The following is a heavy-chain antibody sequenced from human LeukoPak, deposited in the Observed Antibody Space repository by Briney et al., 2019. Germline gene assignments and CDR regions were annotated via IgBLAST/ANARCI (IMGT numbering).Heavy chain of an antibody. V-gene: IGHV1-2*02. CDR2: INPNSGGT. CDR1: GYTFTSYG. J-gene: IGHJ6*03. CDR3: ARWQQLGYYYYYMDV. D-gene: IGHD6-13*01. Sequence: ASVKVSCKASGYTFTSYGISWVRQAPGQGLEWMGWINPNSGGTNYAQKFQGRVTMTRDTSISTAYMELSRLRSDDTAVYYCARWQQLGYYYYYMDVWGKGTTVTISS.